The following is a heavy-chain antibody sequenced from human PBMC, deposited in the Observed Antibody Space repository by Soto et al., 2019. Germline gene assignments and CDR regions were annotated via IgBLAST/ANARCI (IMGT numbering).Heavy chain of an antibody. Sequence: WGSLRLSCAASGFTFSSYAMSCVRQAPWKGLEWVSSISGSGVSTYYADSVKGRFTISRDNSKNTLYLQMNSLRAEDTAVYYCAKEGRYSSGSPDYWGQATLVTVSS. CDR3: AKEGRYSSGSPDY. J-gene: IGHJ4*02. CDR2: ISGSGVST. CDR1: GFTFSSYA. D-gene: IGHD6-19*01. V-gene: IGHV3-23*01.